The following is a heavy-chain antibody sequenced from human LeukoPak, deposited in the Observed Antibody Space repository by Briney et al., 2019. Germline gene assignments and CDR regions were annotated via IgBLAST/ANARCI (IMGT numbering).Heavy chain of an antibody. CDR1: GFTFSSYA. Sequence: GRSLRLSCAASGFTFSSYAMHWVRQAPGKGLEWVAVISYDGSNKYYADSVKGRFTISRDNSKNTLYLQMNSLRGEDTAVYYCARDRGYFDYFDYWGQGTLVTVSS. CDR2: ISYDGSNK. J-gene: IGHJ4*02. V-gene: IGHV3-30-3*01. D-gene: IGHD3-9*01. CDR3: ARDRGYFDYFDY.